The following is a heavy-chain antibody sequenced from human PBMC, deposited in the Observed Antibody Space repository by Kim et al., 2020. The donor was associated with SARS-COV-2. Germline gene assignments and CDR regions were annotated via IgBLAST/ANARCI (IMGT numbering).Heavy chain of an antibody. J-gene: IGHJ6*02. CDR3: ARVRGYGSGLGFYYYYGMDV. CDR2: IYYSGST. D-gene: IGHD3-10*01. V-gene: IGHV4-59*01. CDR1: GGSISSYY. Sequence: SETLSLTCTVSGGSISSYYWSWIRQPPGKGLEWIGYIYYSGSTNYNPSLKSRVTISVDTSKNQFSLKLSSVTAADTAVYYCARVRGYGSGLGFYYYYGMDVWGQGTTVTVSS.